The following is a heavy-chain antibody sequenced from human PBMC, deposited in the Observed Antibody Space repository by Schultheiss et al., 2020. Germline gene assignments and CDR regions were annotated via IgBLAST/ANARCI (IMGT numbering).Heavy chain of an antibody. D-gene: IGHD5-18*01. CDR3: ARMDRDTAESYMDV. J-gene: IGHJ6*03. CDR2: IYYSGST. Sequence: SETLSLTCTVSGGSISSYYWSWIRQPAGKGLEWIGYIYYSGSTYYNPSLKSRVTISVDTSKNQFSLKLSSVTAADTAVYYCARMDRDTAESYMDVWGKGTTVTVSS. V-gene: IGHV4-59*06. CDR1: GGSISSYY.